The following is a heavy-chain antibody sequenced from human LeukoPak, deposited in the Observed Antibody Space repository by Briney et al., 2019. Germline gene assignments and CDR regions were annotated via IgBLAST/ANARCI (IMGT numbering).Heavy chain of an antibody. CDR1: GGSLSSYY. CDR3: ARGAPTQY. D-gene: IGHD3-16*01. CDR2: IYTTVST. Sequence: SETLSLTCAVSGGSLSSYYWSCIRQPAREGQEWIGRIYTTVSTTYNPSPKSRVTTSLDTSKNQFSLKLCSLTAPHTPLYYYARGAPTQYWGQGTLVTVSS. V-gene: IGHV4-4*07. J-gene: IGHJ4*02.